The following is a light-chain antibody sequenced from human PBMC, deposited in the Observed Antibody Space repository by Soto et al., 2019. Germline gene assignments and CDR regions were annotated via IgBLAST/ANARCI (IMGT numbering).Light chain of an antibody. J-gene: IGKJ1*01. CDR3: PQAYSSHWT. V-gene: IGKV1-39*01. CDR1: QYVATF. Sequence: DIQMTQSPSSLSSSVGDRVTITCRARQYVATFLNWYQQKPGKAPQLLIYAASSLQSGDPSRFSGSGSGTHITLTITSLQREDFETDKCPQAYSSHWTFGEGTKVEMK. CDR2: AAS.